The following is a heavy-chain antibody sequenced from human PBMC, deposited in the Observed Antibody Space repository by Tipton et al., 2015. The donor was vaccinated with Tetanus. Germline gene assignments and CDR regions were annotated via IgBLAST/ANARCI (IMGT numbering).Heavy chain of an antibody. V-gene: IGHV4-4*08. CDR1: GDSMTTYY. CDR3: ARFGTVFRRVGELSGYYAVDV. CDR2: IFASGST. D-gene: IGHD3-10*01. J-gene: IGHJ6*02. Sequence: TLSLTCTVSGDSMTTYYWSWVRQPPGKGLEWISYIFASGSTNYNPALKSRVTISMDTSKNQFSLKLRSVTVADTAVYYCARFGTVFRRVGELSGYYAVDVWGQGTTVTVS.